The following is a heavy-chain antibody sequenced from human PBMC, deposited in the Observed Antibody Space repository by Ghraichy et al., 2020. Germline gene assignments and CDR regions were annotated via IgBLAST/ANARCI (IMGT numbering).Heavy chain of an antibody. J-gene: IGHJ6*03. CDR1: GGSISSYY. CDR3: ARVGGGERFLEWLRPYYYYYYYMDV. CDR2: IYYSGST. D-gene: IGHD3-3*01. Sequence: SETLSLTCTVSGGSISSYYWSWIRQPPGKGLEWIGYIYYSGSTNYNPSLKSRVTISVDTSKNQFSLKLSSVTAADTAVYYCARVGGGERFLEWLRPYYYYYYYMDVWGKGTTVTVSS. V-gene: IGHV4-59*01.